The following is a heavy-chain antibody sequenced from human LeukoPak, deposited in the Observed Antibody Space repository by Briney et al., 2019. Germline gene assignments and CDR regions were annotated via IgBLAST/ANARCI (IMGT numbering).Heavy chain of an antibody. CDR2: FSGSGGST. CDR1: GFTFSNYA. J-gene: IGHJ3*02. V-gene: IGHV3-23*01. Sequence: GGSLRLSCAASGFTFSNYAMSWVRQAPGKGLEWVSVFSGSGGSTYYADSVKGRFTISRDNSKNTLYLQMNSLRAEDTAVYYCAKDRAPSLWFEGAFDIWGQGTMVTVSS. CDR3: AKDRAPSLWFEGAFDI. D-gene: IGHD3-10*01.